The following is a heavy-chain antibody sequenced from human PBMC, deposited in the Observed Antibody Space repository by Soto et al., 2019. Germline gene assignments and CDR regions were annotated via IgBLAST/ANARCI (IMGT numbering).Heavy chain of an antibody. CDR3: ATVGPYSPRWDF. J-gene: IGHJ3*01. D-gene: IGHD2-15*01. CDR1: EFAFSTFG. CDR2: ISAIGDST. V-gene: IGHV3-23*01. Sequence: EVQVLESGGGLVQPGGSLSLSCVFSEFAFSTFGMSWVRQAPGKGLESVSSISAIGDSTYHADSVKCRFSISSDNSRNSLYLQMNNLRAEDTAVYYCATVGPYSPRWDFWGQGTVVSVSS.